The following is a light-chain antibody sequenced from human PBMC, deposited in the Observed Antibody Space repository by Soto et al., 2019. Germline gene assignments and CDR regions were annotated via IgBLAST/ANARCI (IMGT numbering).Light chain of an antibody. J-gene: IGKJ1*01. CDR2: DAS. CDR1: QSVSSY. Sequence: EIMLTESPAPLSLYPGERATLSCRASQSVSSYLAWYQQKPGQAPRLLIYDASNRATGIPARFSGSGSGTDFTLTISSLEPEDFAVYYCQQRSNWPTFGQGTKVDIK. CDR3: QQRSNWPT. V-gene: IGKV3-11*01.